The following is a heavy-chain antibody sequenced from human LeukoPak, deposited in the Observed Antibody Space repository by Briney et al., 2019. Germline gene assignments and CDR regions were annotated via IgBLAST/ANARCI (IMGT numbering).Heavy chain of an antibody. Sequence: GGSLRLSCAASGFTFSTYDMHWVRQVTGKGLEWVSAIGTGDDTYYLGSVKGRFTISRDNAKNSLFLQMNSLRAEDTAVYYCARDTRTFDYWGQGTLVTVSS. J-gene: IGHJ4*02. CDR3: ARDTRTFDY. CDR1: GFTFSTYD. V-gene: IGHV3-13*01. CDR2: IGTGDDT. D-gene: IGHD1-26*01.